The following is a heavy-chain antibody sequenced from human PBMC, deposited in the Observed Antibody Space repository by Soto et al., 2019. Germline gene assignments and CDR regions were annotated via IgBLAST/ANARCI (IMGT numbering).Heavy chain of an antibody. Sequence: GGSLRLSCAASGFSFSDHHMNWVRQAPGRGLEWVGRARNKGNSYTIEYAAALRARFTISRDDSKNSLYLQMSSLRTDDTAVYYCVGESYYRLDYWGQGXLVTVSS. V-gene: IGHV3-72*01. CDR2: ARNKGNSYTI. J-gene: IGHJ4*02. CDR1: GFSFSDHH. D-gene: IGHD3-16*01. CDR3: VGESYYRLDY.